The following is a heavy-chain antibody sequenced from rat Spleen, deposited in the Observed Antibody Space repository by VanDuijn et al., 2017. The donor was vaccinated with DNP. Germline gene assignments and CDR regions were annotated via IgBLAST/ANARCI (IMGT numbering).Heavy chain of an antibody. CDR3: ASGSTVGAY. J-gene: IGHJ3*01. CDR1: GYTFTSSY. CDR2: IDTRSGGT. D-gene: IGHD1-3*01. V-gene: IGHV1-43*01. Sequence: QVQLQQSGAELAKPGSSVKISCKASGYTFTSSYMGWIKQTTGQGLEYIGYIDTRSGGTNYNEKFKGKATLTVDKSSNTAYMQLSSLTPEDSAVYFCASGSTVGAYWGQGTLVTVSS.